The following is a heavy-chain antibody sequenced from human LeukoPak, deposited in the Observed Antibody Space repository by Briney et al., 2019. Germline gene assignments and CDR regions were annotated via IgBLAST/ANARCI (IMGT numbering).Heavy chain of an antibody. V-gene: IGHV3-53*01. D-gene: IGHD1-26*01. J-gene: IGHJ4*02. CDR2: IYAGGTT. CDR1: DFTVSSNY. CDR3: ARDVSGTLDY. Sequence: PGGSLRLSCAASDFTVSSNYMSWVRQAPGKGLEWVSIIYAGGTTYYADSVKGRFTISRDNSKNTLYLQMNSLRAEDTAVYYCARDVSGTLDYWGQGTLVTVSS.